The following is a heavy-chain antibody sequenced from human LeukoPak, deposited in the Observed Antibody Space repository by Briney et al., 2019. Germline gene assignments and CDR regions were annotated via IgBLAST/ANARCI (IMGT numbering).Heavy chain of an antibody. CDR2: INPNSGGT. V-gene: IGHV1-2*02. CDR3: ARGGWSLGYCSSSSCLDWFDP. Sequence: VKVPCNSSRYTFTTYYMHWVRQAPGQGLEWMEWINPNSGGTNYSQKVQGRVGMTRDTSISTAYMELSRLRSDGTAVYYCARGGWSLGYCSSSSCLDWFDPWGQGTLVTVSS. J-gene: IGHJ5*02. D-gene: IGHD2-2*01. CDR1: RYTFTTYY.